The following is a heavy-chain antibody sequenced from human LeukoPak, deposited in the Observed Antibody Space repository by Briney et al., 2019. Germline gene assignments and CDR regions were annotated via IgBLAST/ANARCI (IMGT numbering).Heavy chain of an antibody. J-gene: IGHJ4*02. V-gene: IGHV3-30-3*01. CDR1: GFTFSSYA. CDR3: ARDPGYSGSYLFDY. CDR2: ISYDGSNK. Sequence: GGSLRLSCAASGFTFSSYAMHWVRQAPGNGLEWVAVISYDGSNKYYADSVKGRFTISRDNSKNTLYLQMNSLRAEDTAVYYCARDPGYSGSYLFDYWGQGTLVTVSS. D-gene: IGHD1-26*01.